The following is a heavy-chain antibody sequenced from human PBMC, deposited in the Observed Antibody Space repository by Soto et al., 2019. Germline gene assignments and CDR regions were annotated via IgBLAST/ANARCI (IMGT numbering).Heavy chain of an antibody. V-gene: IGHV1-8*01. CDR1: GYTFTSYD. CDR2: MNPNSGNT. CDR3: ARKSLSRADYIWGSYRLYREDAFDI. D-gene: IGHD3-16*02. J-gene: IGHJ3*02. Sequence: ASVKVSCKASGYTFTSYDINWVRQATGQGLEWMGWMNPNSGNTGYAQKFQGRVTMTRNTSISTAYMELSSLRSEDTAVYYCARKSLSRADYIWGSYRLYREDAFDIWGQGTMVTVSS.